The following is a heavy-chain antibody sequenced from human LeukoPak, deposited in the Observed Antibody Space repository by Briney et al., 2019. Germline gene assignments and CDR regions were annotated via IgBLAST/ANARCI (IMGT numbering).Heavy chain of an antibody. CDR3: ARDGRPWRWLQHSIDY. CDR1: GFTFDSYS. V-gene: IGHV3-21*01. J-gene: IGHJ4*02. CDR2: ISSSSSSI. Sequence: PGGSLRLSCAASGFTFDSYSMNWVRQAPGKGLEWVSSISSSSSSIYYADSVKGRFTISRDNAKNSLYLQMNSLRAEDTAVYYCARDGRPWRWLQHSIDYWGQGTLVTVSS. D-gene: IGHD5-24*01.